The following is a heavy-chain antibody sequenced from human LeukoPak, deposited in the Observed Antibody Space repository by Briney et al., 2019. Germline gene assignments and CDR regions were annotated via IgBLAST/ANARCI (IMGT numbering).Heavy chain of an antibody. CDR2: FYTSGST. CDR3: ARDKYYYDSGGSTFDY. Sequence: SETLSLTCTVSGASISSGSYYWSWIRQPAGKGLEWIGRFYTSGSTNYNPSLKSRVTMSVDTSKNQFSLKLSSVTAADTAVYYCARDKYYYDSGGSTFDYWGQGTLVTVSS. D-gene: IGHD3-22*01. J-gene: IGHJ4*02. CDR1: GASISSGSYY. V-gene: IGHV4-61*02.